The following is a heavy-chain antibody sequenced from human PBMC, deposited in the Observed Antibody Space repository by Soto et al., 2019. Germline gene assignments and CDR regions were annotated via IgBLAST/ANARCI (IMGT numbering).Heavy chain of an antibody. V-gene: IGHV4-59*01. D-gene: IGHD5-12*01. J-gene: IGHJ6*02. CDR1: GGSISSYY. Sequence: SETLSFTCTVSGGSISSYYWSWIRQPPGKGLEWIGYIYYSGSTNYNPSLKSRVTISVDTSKNQFSLKLSSVTAADTAVYYCARGGNENYYYYYGMDVWGQGTTVTVSS. CDR3: ARGGNENYYYYYGMDV. CDR2: IYYSGST.